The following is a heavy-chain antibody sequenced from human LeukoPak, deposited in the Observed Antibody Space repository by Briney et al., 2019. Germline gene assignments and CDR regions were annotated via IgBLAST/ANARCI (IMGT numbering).Heavy chain of an antibody. CDR1: GGSISSYY. CDR3: ARGGYSGSYYYYYGMDV. Sequence: SETLSLTCTVSGGSISSYYWSWIRQPPGKGLEWIGYIYYSGSTNYNPYLKSRVTISVDTSKNQFSLKLSSVTAADTAVYYCARGGYSGSYYYYYGMDVWGQGTTVTVSS. V-gene: IGHV4-59*01. CDR2: IYYSGST. J-gene: IGHJ6*02. D-gene: IGHD1-26*01.